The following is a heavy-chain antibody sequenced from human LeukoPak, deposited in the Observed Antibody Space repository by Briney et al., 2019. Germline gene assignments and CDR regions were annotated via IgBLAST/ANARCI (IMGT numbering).Heavy chain of an antibody. CDR3: AKGDCSSTSCSLGY. D-gene: IGHD2-2*01. V-gene: IGHV3-23*01. CDR2: ISGSGGST. CDR1: GFTFSSYA. J-gene: IGHJ4*02. Sequence: GGSLRLSCAASGFTFSSYAVTWVRQAPGEGLEWVSSISGSGGSTHYADSVKGRFTISRDNSKNTLFLQLNSLRAEDTAVYYCAKGDCSSTSCSLGYWGQGTLVTVSS.